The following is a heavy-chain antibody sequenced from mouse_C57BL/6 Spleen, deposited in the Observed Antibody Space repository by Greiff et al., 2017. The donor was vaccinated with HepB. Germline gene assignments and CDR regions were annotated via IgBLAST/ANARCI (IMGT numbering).Heavy chain of an antibody. D-gene: IGHD1-1*01. V-gene: IGHV14-4*01. Sequence: VQLQKSGAELVRPGASVKLSCTASGFNIKDDYMHWVKQRPEQGLEWIGWIDPENGDTEYASKFQGKATITADTSSNTAYLQLSSLTSEDTAVYYCTRYGSSHYFDYWGQGTTLTVSS. J-gene: IGHJ2*01. CDR2: IDPENGDT. CDR1: GFNIKDDY. CDR3: TRYGSSHYFDY.